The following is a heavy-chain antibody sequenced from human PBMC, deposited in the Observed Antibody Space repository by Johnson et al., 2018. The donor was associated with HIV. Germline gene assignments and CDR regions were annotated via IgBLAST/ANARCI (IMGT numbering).Heavy chain of an antibody. Sequence: QVQLVESGGGVVQPGRSLRLSCAASGFTFSSYGMHWVRQAPGKGLEWVAVISYDGSNKYYADSVKGRFTISRDNSKNTLYLQMKSLRAEDTAVYYCAREGDSSGMVFLDAFDIWGQGTMVTVSS. CDR2: ISYDGSNK. V-gene: IGHV3-30*19. CDR3: AREGDSSGMVFLDAFDI. CDR1: GFTFSSYG. D-gene: IGHD3-22*01. J-gene: IGHJ3*02.